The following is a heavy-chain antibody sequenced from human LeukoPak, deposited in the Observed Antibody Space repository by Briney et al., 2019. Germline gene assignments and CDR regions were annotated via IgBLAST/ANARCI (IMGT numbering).Heavy chain of an antibody. CDR1: DGSFSGFY. V-gene: IGHV4-34*01. CDR2: INHSGST. Sequence: PSETLSLTCAIYDGSFSGFYWSWIRQPPGKGLEWTGEINHSGSTNYNPSLKSRVTISVDTSKNQFSLKLGSVTAADTAVYYCARHPLQQWLVRSDYYYYMDVWGKGTTVTISS. J-gene: IGHJ6*03. CDR3: ARHPLQQWLVRSDYYYYMDV. D-gene: IGHD6-19*01.